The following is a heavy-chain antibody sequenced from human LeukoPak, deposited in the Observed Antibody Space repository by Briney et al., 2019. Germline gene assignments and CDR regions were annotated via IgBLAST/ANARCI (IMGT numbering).Heavy chain of an antibody. CDR2: ISAYNANT. J-gene: IGHJ4*02. CDR3: ARGDYGSETSTTKSGDY. D-gene: IGHD3-10*01. CDR1: GYTFTSYG. Sequence: ASVKVSCKASGYTFTSYGISWVRQAPGQGLEWMGWISAYNANTNYAQKFQGRVTMTRNTSISTAYMELNSLRSEDTAVYYCARGDYGSETSTTKSGDYWGQGTLVTVSS. V-gene: IGHV1-18*01.